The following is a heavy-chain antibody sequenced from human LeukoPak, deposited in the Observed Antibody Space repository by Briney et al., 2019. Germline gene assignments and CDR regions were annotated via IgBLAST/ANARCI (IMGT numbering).Heavy chain of an antibody. J-gene: IGHJ4*02. CDR3: ARDPSNTSGWYIYFDY. D-gene: IGHD6-19*01. CDR1: GYTFSRYG. V-gene: IGHV1-18*01. Sequence: ASVKVSCKASGYTFSRYGITWVRHAPGQGLEWMGWISAYNGDTKYAQKLQGRVTMTTDTSTTTAYLELRSLRSDDTAVYYCARDPSNTSGWYIYFDYWGQGTLVTVSS. CDR2: ISAYNGDT.